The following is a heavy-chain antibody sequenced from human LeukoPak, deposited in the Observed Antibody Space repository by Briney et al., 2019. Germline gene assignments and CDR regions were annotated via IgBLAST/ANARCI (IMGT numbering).Heavy chain of an antibody. D-gene: IGHD1/OR15-1a*01. CDR3: AKGCEEMNRNTRAEFDY. CDR2: INHSGST. J-gene: IGHJ4*02. V-gene: IGHV4-34*01. Sequence: SWETLSLTCAVYGGSFSGYYWSWIRQPPGKGLEWIGEINHSGSTNYNPSLKSRVTISVDTSKNQFSLKLSSVTAADTAVYYCAKGCEEMNRNTRAEFDYWGQGTLVTVSS. CDR1: GGSFSGYY.